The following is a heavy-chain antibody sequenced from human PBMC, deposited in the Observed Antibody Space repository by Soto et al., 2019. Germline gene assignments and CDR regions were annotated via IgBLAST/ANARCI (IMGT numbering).Heavy chain of an antibody. CDR3: ARQAGPEHNYYYYYGMDV. J-gene: IGHJ6*02. Sequence: GGSLRLSCAASGFTFNNYGMHWVRQAPGKGLEWVAVISYDGSNKYYADSVEGRLTISRDNSKNTLYLQMSSLKASDTAMYYCARQAGPEHNYYYYYGMDVWGQGTTVTVSS. V-gene: IGHV3-30*03. CDR2: ISYDGSNK. D-gene: IGHD2-21*01. CDR1: GFTFNNYG.